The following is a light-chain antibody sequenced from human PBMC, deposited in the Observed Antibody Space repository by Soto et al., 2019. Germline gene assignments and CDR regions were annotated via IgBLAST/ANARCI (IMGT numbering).Light chain of an antibody. V-gene: IGKV1-27*01. CDR3: QKYDRTPRT. CDR2: EAS. J-gene: IGKJ1*01. CDR1: QDISDH. Sequence: DFQMTQSPSSLSASVGDRVTITCRASQDISDHLAWYQHKPGKVPNLLIYEASTLQSGVPSRFSGGGSGTDLTLTISSLQPEDVATYYCQKYDRTPRTFGQGTKVELK.